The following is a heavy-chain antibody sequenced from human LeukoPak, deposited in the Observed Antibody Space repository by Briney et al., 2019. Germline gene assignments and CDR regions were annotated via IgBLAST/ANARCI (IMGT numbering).Heavy chain of an antibody. CDR1: GFTSNSHS. V-gene: IGHV3-21*01. CDR2: ISSSSDYK. D-gene: IGHD2-15*01. J-gene: IGHJ4*02. Sequence: GGSLRLSCAASGFTSNSHSMNWVRQAPGKGLEWVSSISSSSDYKYYADSVKGRFTISRDNAKNSLYLQMDSLRAEDTAVYYCASEIVPRWSSPNFDYWGQGTLVTVSS. CDR3: ASEIVPRWSSPNFDY.